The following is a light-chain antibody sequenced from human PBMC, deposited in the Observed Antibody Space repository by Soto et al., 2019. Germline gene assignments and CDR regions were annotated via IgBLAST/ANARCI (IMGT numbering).Light chain of an antibody. Sequence: EIVLTQSPGTLSLSPGERATLSCRASQSVNGNYLTWYQQKPGQAPWLLIYGASTRATGTPDRFSGSGSGTHFTLTISRLEPEDFAVYYCQQYGSSFRYTFGQGTKLEIK. CDR1: QSVNGNY. J-gene: IGKJ2*01. V-gene: IGKV3-20*01. CDR3: QQYGSSFRYT. CDR2: GAS.